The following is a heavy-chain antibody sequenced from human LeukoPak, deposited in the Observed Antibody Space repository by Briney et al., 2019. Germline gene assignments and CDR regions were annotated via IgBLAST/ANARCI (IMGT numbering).Heavy chain of an antibody. CDR1: GFTFSSYS. CDR2: ISSSSSYI. V-gene: IGHV3-21*01. CDR3: ASVVGGAFDI. D-gene: IGHD3-10*01. Sequence: GGSLRLSCAASGFTFSSYSVNWVCQAPGKGLEWVSSISSSSSYIYYADSVKGRFTISRDNAKNSLYLQMNSLRAEDTAVYYCASVVGGAFDIWGQGTMVTVSS. J-gene: IGHJ3*02.